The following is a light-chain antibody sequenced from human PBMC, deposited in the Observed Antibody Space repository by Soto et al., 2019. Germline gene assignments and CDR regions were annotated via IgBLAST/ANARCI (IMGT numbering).Light chain of an antibody. CDR1: ESLVHSNGKTF. V-gene: IGKV2-24*01. CDR3: LQSTRFPWT. J-gene: IGKJ1*01. CDR2: EIS. Sequence: EIVMTQTPLSSSVILGQPASISCRSSESLVHSNGKTFLSWFHQRPGQPPRLLIYEISKRLSGVSDRVSGNGAGTDFTLKISRVEPDDVGIFFCLQSTRFPWTFAQGTKVDTK.